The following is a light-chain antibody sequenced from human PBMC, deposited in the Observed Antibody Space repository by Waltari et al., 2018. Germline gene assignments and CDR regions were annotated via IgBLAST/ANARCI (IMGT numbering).Light chain of an antibody. J-gene: IGLJ7*01. CDR1: SSHIGNNS. CDR2: ENT. V-gene: IGLV1-51*02. CDR3: GTWDSSLSGAV. Sequence: QSVLTQPPSVSAAPGQRVTISCSGGSSHIGNNSVSWYRQFPGTAPKLLIYENTGRPSGIPGRFSGSKSGTSATLDITGLQAGDEADYYCGTWDSSLSGAVFGGGTHLTVL.